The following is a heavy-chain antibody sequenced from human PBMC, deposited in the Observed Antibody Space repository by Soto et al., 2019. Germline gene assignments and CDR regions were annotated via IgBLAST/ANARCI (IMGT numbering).Heavy chain of an antibody. J-gene: IGHJ4*02. Sequence: ASVKVSCKASGFTFTGHYIHWVRQAPGQGLEWMGWINPNSGGTSYAQKFQSRLTMTTDTSITTAYMELSRLSSDDTAFYYCAKSESFFRPYLGYFDYWGQGTLVTVSS. CDR1: GFTFTGHY. D-gene: IGHD3-10*01. CDR3: AKSESFFRPYLGYFDY. V-gene: IGHV1-2*02. CDR2: INPNSGGT.